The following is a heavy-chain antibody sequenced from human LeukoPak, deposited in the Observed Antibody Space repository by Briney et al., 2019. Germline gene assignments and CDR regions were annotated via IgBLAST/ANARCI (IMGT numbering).Heavy chain of an antibody. J-gene: IGHJ4*02. CDR2: ISAYNGNT. Sequence: ASVKVSCKATSRISWVRQAPGQGLEWMGWISAYNGNTNYAQKLQGRVTMTTDTSTSTAYMELRSLRSDDTAVYYCARDSKVRGVLLDYWGQGTLVTVSS. D-gene: IGHD3-10*01. CDR3: ARDSKVRGVLLDY. CDR1: TSR. V-gene: IGHV1-18*01.